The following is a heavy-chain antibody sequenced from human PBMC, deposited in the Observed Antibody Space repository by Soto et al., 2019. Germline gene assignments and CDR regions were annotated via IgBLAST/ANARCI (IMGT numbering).Heavy chain of an antibody. CDR2: IWYDGSNK. CDR3: ARDPREIYPGYSSSWWFDY. CDR1: GFTFSSYG. D-gene: IGHD6-13*01. V-gene: IGHV3-33*01. Sequence: GGSLRLSCAASGFTFSSYGMHWVRQAPGKGLEWVAVIWYDGSNKYYADSVKGRFTISRDNSKNTLYLQMNSLRAEDTAVYYCARDPREIYPGYSSSWWFDYWGQGTLVTVSS. J-gene: IGHJ4*02.